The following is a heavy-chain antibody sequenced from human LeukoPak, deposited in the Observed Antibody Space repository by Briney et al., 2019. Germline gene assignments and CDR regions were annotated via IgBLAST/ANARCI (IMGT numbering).Heavy chain of an antibody. V-gene: IGHV1-8*01. Sequence: ASVKVSCKASGYTFTSYDINWVRQATGQGLEWMGWMNPNSGNTDYAQKFQGRVTMTRNTSISTAYMELSSLRSEDTAVYYCASSCGGDCYYRAFDIWGQGTMVTVSS. J-gene: IGHJ3*02. CDR2: MNPNSGNT. CDR1: GYTFTSYD. CDR3: ASSCGGDCYYRAFDI. D-gene: IGHD2-21*02.